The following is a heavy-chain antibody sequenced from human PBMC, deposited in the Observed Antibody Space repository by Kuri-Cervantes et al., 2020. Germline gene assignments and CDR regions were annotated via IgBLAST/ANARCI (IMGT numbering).Heavy chain of an antibody. Sequence: GESLKISCAASGFTFSSYEMNWVRQAPGKGLEWVSYISSSGSTIYYADSVKGRFTISRDNAKNSLYLQMNSLRDDDTAVYFCARDPDQSGWSFFENWGRGTLVTVSS. D-gene: IGHD6-19*01. J-gene: IGHJ4*02. CDR1: GFTFSSYE. V-gene: IGHV3-48*03. CDR3: ARDPDQSGWSFFEN. CDR2: ISSSGSTI.